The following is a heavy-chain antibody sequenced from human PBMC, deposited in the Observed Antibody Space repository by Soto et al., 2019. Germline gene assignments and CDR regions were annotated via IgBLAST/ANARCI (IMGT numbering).Heavy chain of an antibody. D-gene: IGHD6-19*01. V-gene: IGHV3-23*01. Sequence: GGSLRLSCAASGFTFSSYAMSWVRQAPGKGLEWVSAISGSGGSTYYADSVKGRFTISRDNSKNTLHLQMNSLRAEDTAVYYCAKDPGGQWLAPAFDYWGQGTLVTVSS. CDR3: AKDPGGQWLAPAFDY. J-gene: IGHJ4*02. CDR1: GFTFSSYA. CDR2: ISGSGGST.